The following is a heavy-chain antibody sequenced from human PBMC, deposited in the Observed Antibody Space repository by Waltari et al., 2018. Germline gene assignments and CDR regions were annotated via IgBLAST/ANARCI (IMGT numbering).Heavy chain of an antibody. Sequence: QLHLQESGPELVKPSETLYLTCTVSNVSISSGAYYWGWIRQPAGKGPEWIGNICYSGSTYYNPSLVSRVAISVDTSKNQFFLSLTSVTAADAAIYYCARAECSTSSCFFVSGFDPWGQGIQVTVSS. D-gene: IGHD6-6*01. J-gene: IGHJ5*02. CDR1: NVSISSGAYY. CDR2: ICYSGST. CDR3: ARAECSTSSCFFVSGFDP. V-gene: IGHV4-39*01.